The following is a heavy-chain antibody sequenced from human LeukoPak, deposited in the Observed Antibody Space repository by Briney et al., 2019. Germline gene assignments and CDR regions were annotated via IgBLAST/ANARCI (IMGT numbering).Heavy chain of an antibody. CDR3: ARVYSQIVVVNPFDY. J-gene: IGHJ4*02. V-gene: IGHV3-30*03. CDR1: GFTFSSYG. D-gene: IGHD3-22*01. Sequence: GGSLRLSCAASGFTFSSYGMHWVRQAPGKGLEWVAVVSYDGNNKYYADSVRGRFTISRDNSKNTVYLQMNSLRTEDTAVYYCARVYSQIVVVNPFDYWGQGTLVTVSS. CDR2: VSYDGNNK.